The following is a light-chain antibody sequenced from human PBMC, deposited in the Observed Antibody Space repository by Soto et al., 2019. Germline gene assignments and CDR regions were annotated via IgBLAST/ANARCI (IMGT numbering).Light chain of an antibody. CDR2: GAS. J-gene: IGKJ5*01. Sequence: EIVMAQSPATLSLSPGESATLSCTASQSVSSNLAWYQQKPGQAPRLLIYGASTRATGIPARFSGSGSGTEFTLTISSLQSEDFAVYYCQQYNNWPITFGQGTRLEIK. CDR3: QQYNNWPIT. CDR1: QSVSSN. V-gene: IGKV3-15*01.